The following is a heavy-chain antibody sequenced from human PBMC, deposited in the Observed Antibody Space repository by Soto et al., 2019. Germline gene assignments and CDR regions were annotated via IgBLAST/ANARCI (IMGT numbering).Heavy chain of an antibody. CDR3: ARRTYYYGSGSSGGIDY. V-gene: IGHV1-8*01. CDR1: GYTFTSYD. Sequence: ASVKVSCKASGYTFTSYDINWVRQATGQGLEWMGWMNPNSGNTGYAQKFQGRVTMTRNTSISTAYMELSSLRSEDTAVYYCARRTYYYGSGSSGGIDYWGQGTLVTVSS. J-gene: IGHJ4*02. D-gene: IGHD3-10*01. CDR2: MNPNSGNT.